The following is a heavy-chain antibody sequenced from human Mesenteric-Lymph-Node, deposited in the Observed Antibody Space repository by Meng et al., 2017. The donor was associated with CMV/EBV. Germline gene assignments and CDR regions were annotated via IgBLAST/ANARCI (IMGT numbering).Heavy chain of an antibody. CDR1: GSTFNVHY. CDR2: ITPNPGDT. CDR3: ARGTWAQRSSGAGY. D-gene: IGHD6-19*01. V-gene: IGHV1-2*02. Sequence: GSTFNVHYVPWVQRAPGKGLDWMGCITPNPGDTHFAQKFQGSVTMTRDTSTTTAYMEISSLRSDDTAVYYCARGTWAQRSSGAGYWGQGTLVTVSS. J-gene: IGHJ4*02.